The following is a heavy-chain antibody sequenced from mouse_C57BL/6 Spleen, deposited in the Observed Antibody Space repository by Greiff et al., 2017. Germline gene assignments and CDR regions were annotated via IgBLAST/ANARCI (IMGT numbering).Heavy chain of an antibody. V-gene: IGHV1-42*01. Sequence: EVQLQQSGPELVKPGASVKISCKASGYSFTGYYMNWVKQSPEKSLEWIGEINPSTGGTTYNQKFKAKATLTVDKSSSTAYMQLKSLTSEDSAVYYCARWGYAMDYWGQGTSVTVSS. J-gene: IGHJ4*01. CDR3: ARWGYAMDY. CDR1: GYSFTGYY. CDR2: INPSTGGT.